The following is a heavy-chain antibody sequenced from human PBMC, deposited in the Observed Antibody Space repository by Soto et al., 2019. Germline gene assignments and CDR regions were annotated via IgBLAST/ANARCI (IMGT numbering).Heavy chain of an antibody. CDR1: GFSLSNYW. Sequence: GGSLRLSCAASGFSLSNYWMHWVRQGPGKGLVWVSRISSAGSSITYADSVRGRFTISRDNAKNTLYLQMNSLRAEDTAVYYCARDPYGLDVWGQGTTVTVSS. CDR3: ARDPYGLDV. V-gene: IGHV3-74*01. CDR2: ISSAGSSI. J-gene: IGHJ6*02.